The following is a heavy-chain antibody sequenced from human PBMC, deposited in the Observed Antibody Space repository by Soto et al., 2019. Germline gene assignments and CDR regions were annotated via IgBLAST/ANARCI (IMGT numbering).Heavy chain of an antibody. J-gene: IGHJ4*01. V-gene: IGHV4-4*02. Sequence: SETLSLTCAVSGGSISSSNWWSWVRQPPGKGLEWIGEIYHSGSTNYNPSLKSRVTISVDKSKNQFSLKLSSVTAADTAVYYCTTDSYFTLKLVRFDYWGLGTLVTVSS. CDR3: TTDSYFTLKLVRFDY. CDR1: GGSISSSNW. CDR2: IYHSGST. D-gene: IGHD3-22*01.